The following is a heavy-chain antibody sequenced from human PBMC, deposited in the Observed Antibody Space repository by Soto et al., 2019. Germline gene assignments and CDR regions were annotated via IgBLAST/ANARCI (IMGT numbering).Heavy chain of an antibody. Sequence: ASVKVSCKASGYTFTSYGISWVRQAPGQGLEWMGWISAYNGNTNYAQKLQGRVTMTTDTSTSTAYMELRSLRSDDTAVYYCARDSAARYFDWLFGLGYYWGQGTLVTVSS. V-gene: IGHV1-18*01. CDR3: ARDSAARYFDWLFGLGYY. CDR2: ISAYNGNT. J-gene: IGHJ4*02. D-gene: IGHD3-9*01. CDR1: GYTFTSYG.